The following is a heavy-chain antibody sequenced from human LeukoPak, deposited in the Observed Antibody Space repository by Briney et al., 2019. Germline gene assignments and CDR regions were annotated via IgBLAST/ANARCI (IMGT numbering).Heavy chain of an antibody. D-gene: IGHD1-26*01. CDR2: IYYSGST. J-gene: IGHJ4*02. Sequence: SETLSLTCTGSGGSISSYYWSWIRQPPGKGLEWSVYIYYSGSTNYNPSLNSRVTISVDTSKNPFSLKLRSVTAADTAVYYCARAGSGSSLRHPIFDSWGQGTLVTVSS. CDR1: GGSISSYY. CDR3: ARAGSGSSLRHPIFDS. V-gene: IGHV4-59*01.